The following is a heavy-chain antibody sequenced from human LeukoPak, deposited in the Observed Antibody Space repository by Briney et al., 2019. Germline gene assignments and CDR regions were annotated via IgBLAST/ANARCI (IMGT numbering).Heavy chain of an antibody. Sequence: SGTLSLTCTVSGYSISSGYYWGWIRQPPGKGLEWIGSIYHSGSTYYNPSLKSRVTISVDTSKNQFSLKLSSVTAADTAVYYCATFWGSYRHFDYWGQGTLVTVSS. V-gene: IGHV4-38-2*02. CDR2: IYHSGST. CDR1: GYSISSGYY. J-gene: IGHJ4*02. D-gene: IGHD3-16*02. CDR3: ATFWGSYRHFDY.